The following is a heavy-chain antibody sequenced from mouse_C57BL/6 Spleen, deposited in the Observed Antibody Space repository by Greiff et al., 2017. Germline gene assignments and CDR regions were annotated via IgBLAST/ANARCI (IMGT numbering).Heavy chain of an antibody. V-gene: IGHV5-17*01. CDR1: GFTFSDYG. D-gene: IGHD2-5*01. Sequence: DVMLVESGGGLVKPGGSLKLSCAASGFTFSDYGMHWVRQAPEKGLEWVAYISSGSSTIYYADTVKGRFTISRDNAKNTLFLQMTSLRSEDTAMYYCAQSYSNSFAYWGQGTLVTVSA. J-gene: IGHJ3*01. CDR3: AQSYSNSFAY. CDR2: ISSGSSTI.